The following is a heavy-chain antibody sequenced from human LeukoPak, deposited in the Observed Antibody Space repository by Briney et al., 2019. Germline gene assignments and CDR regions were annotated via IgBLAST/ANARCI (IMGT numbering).Heavy chain of an antibody. D-gene: IGHD4-11*01. V-gene: IGHV3-48*04. CDR2: ISSSGSTI. Sequence: GGSLRLSCAASGFTFSSYAMHWVRQAPGKGLEWVSYISSSGSTIYYADSVKGRFTISRDNAKNSLYLQMNSLRAEDTAVYYCARIQLTTYYYYMDVWGKGTTVTVSS. J-gene: IGHJ6*03. CDR3: ARIQLTTYYYYMDV. CDR1: GFTFSSYA.